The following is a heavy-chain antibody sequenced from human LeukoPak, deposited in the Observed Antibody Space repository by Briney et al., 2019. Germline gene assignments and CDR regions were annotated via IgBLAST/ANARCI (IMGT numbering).Heavy chain of an antibody. V-gene: IGHV1-18*01. J-gene: IGHJ4*02. CDR2: ISAYNGNT. Sequence: ASVKISCKASGYTFTSYGISWVRQAPGQGLEWMGWISAYNGNTDYAQKLQGRVTMTTDTSTNTAYMDLRSLSSDDTAVYYCARVGQYCSSISCFDYWGQGTLVTVSS. CDR3: ARVGQYCSSISCFDY. D-gene: IGHD2-2*01. CDR1: GYTFTSYG.